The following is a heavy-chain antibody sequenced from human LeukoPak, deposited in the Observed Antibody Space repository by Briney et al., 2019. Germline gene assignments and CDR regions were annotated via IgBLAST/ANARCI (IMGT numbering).Heavy chain of an antibody. CDR2: IKQDGSEK. CDR1: GFTFSGSA. CDR3: ARDKVVPAAPRYSSSWYLDY. V-gene: IGHV3-7*01. J-gene: IGHJ4*02. D-gene: IGHD6-13*01. Sequence: GGSLRLSCAASGFTFSGSAMHWVRQAPGKGLEWVANIKQDGSEKYYVDSVKGRFTISRDNAKNSLYLQMNSLRAEDTAVYYCARDKVVPAAPRYSSSWYLDYWGQGTLVTVSS.